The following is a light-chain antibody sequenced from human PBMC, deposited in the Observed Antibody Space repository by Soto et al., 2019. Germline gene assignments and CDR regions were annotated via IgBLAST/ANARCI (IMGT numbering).Light chain of an antibody. CDR2: EVS. CDR1: SSDVGGYNY. V-gene: IGLV2-14*01. CDR3: SSYTSSSTLPV. Sequence: QSVLTQPASVSGSPGQSITISCTGTSSDVGGYNYVSWYQQHPGKVPKLMIYEVSNRPSGVSNRFSGSKSGNTASLTISGLQAEDEADYYCSSYTSSSTLPVFGGGTKLTVL. J-gene: IGLJ3*02.